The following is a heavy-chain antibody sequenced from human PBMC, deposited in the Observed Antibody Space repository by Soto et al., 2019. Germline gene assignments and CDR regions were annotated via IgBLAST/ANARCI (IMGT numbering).Heavy chain of an antibody. CDR3: ARAIGQGDGYNTGFDY. Sequence: SETLSLTCTVSGGSISSYYWSWIRQPPGKGLEWIGYIYYSGSTNYNPSLKSRVTISVDTSKNQFSLKLSSVTAADTAVYYCARAIGQGDGYNTGFDYWGQGTLVTVSS. CDR1: GGSISSYY. J-gene: IGHJ4*02. CDR2: IYYSGST. V-gene: IGHV4-59*01. D-gene: IGHD2-21*01.